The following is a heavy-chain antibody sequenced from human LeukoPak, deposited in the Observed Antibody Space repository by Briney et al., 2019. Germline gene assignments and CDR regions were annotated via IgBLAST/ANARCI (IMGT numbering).Heavy chain of an antibody. J-gene: IGHJ4*02. D-gene: IGHD4-17*01. Sequence: GGSLRLSCAASGFTFSSYGMSWVRQAPGKGLEWVSAISGSGGSTYYADSVKGRFTISKDNSKNTLYLQMNSLRAEDTAVYYCAKDRRWSTVTTRAWYFDYWGQGTLVTVSS. V-gene: IGHV3-23*01. CDR1: GFTFSSYG. CDR2: ISGSGGST. CDR3: AKDRRWSTVTTRAWYFDY.